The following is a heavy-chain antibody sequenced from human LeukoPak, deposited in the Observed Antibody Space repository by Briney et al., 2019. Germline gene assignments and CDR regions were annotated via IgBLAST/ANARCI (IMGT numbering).Heavy chain of an antibody. Sequence: GGSLRLSCAASGVTVSNNYMSWVRQAPGGGLWWVSVFYSGGSTYYADSVKGRFTSSKDNAKNKLYLQMNSLRAEDTAVYYCAREGVGYPDAFDIWGQRTMVSVS. J-gene: IGHJ3*02. CDR2: FYSGGST. D-gene: IGHD2-15*01. CDR1: GVTVSNNY. CDR3: AREGVGYPDAFDI. V-gene: IGHV3-53*01.